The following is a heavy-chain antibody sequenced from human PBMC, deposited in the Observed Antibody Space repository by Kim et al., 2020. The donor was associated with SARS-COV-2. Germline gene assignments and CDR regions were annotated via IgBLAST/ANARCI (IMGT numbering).Heavy chain of an antibody. J-gene: IGHJ4*02. CDR3: AREREVAVAGFYFDY. V-gene: IGHV1-69*01. D-gene: IGHD6-19*01. Sequence: KCQGRVTITADETTSTAYMELSRLRSEDTAVYYCAREREVAVAGFYFDYWGQGTLVTVSS.